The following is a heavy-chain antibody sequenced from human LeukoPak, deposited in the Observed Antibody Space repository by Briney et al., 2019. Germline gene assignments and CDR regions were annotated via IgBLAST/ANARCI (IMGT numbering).Heavy chain of an antibody. Sequence: SVKVSCKASGGTFSSYAISWVRQAPGQGLEWMGRIIPILGIANYAQKFQGRVTITADKSTSTAYMELSSLRSEDTAVYYCARDHSGSSSWLEAHWFDPWGQGTLVTVSS. J-gene: IGHJ5*02. CDR3: ARDHSGSSSWLEAHWFDP. D-gene: IGHD6-13*01. CDR1: GGTFSSYA. V-gene: IGHV1-69*04. CDR2: IIPILGIA.